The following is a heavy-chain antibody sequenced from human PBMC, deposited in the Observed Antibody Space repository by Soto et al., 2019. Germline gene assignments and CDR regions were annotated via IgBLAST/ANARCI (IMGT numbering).Heavy chain of an antibody. Sequence: GGSLRLSCAASGFTFSDYCMSWIRQAPGKGLEWVSYISSSSSYTNYADSVKGRFTISRDNAKNSLYLQMNSLRAEDTAVYYCARSSHKGGFDYWGQGTLVTVSS. CDR1: GFTFSDYC. V-gene: IGHV3-11*06. D-gene: IGHD3-16*01. CDR3: ARSSHKGGFDY. CDR2: ISSSSSYT. J-gene: IGHJ4*02.